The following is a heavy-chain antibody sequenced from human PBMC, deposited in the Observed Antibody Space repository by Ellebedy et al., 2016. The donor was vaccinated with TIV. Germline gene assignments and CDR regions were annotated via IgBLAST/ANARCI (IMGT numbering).Heavy chain of an antibody. D-gene: IGHD3-10*01. CDR3: ARWFGELLYVRWFDP. CDR1: GGSISSYPYY. J-gene: IGHJ5*02. Sequence: SETLSLTCTVSGGSISSYPYYWGWIRQPPGKGLEWIGTIYYGGDTNYNPSLKSRVTISVDTSKNQFSLKLSSVTAADTAVYYCARWFGELLYVRWFDPWGQGTLVTVSS. V-gene: IGHV4-39*01. CDR2: IYYGGDT.